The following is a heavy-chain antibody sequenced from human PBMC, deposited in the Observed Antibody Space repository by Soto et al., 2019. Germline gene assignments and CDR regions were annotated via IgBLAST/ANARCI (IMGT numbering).Heavy chain of an antibody. CDR3: VKSRGGANYDFFD. D-gene: IGHD2-21*01. V-gene: IGHV3-64D*06. CDR2: VSGDGMRI. J-gene: IGHJ4*02. Sequence: GGSLRLSCSASGFTFSSYSMHWVRQSPAKGLEYLSHVSGDGMRIYYADSVKGRFSISRDNSKNMLYLQMSSLRPDDSAVYYCVKSRGGANYDFFDWAPGTLVPVSS. CDR1: GFTFSSYS.